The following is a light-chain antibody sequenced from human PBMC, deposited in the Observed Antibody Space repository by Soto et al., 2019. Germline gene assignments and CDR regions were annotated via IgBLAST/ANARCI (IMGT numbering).Light chain of an antibody. Sequence: QSALTQPPSASGAPGQRVTLSCIGGSSNVGFNAVNWYQQLPGAAPKLLIHGNSQRPSGVPDRFSGYKSGTSASLAIIGLRAEDEAHYYCAEWEDSLRGVVFGGGTKVTVL. CDR3: AEWEDSLRGVV. CDR1: SSNVGFNA. V-gene: IGLV1-47*02. CDR2: GNS. J-gene: IGLJ3*02.